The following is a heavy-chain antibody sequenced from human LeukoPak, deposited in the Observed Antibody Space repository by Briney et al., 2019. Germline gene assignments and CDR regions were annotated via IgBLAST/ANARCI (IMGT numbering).Heavy chain of an antibody. CDR2: INPNSGGT. V-gene: IGHV1-2*02. CDR1: GYTFTGYY. J-gene: IGHJ6*02. Sequence: ASVRVSCTASGYTFTGYYMHWVRQAPGQGLEWMGWINPNSGGTNYAQKFQGRVTMTRDTSISTAYMGLSRLRSDDTAVYYCARDLANYYGSGSYSLREYYYYGMDVWGQGTTVTVSS. D-gene: IGHD3-10*01. CDR3: ARDLANYYGSGSYSLREYYYYGMDV.